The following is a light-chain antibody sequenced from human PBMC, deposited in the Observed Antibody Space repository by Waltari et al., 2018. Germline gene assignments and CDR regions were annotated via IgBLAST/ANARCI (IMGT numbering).Light chain of an antibody. V-gene: IGKV1-39*01. CDR1: QSISSY. CDR2: AAS. J-gene: IGKJ3*01. CDR3: QQSYSTLFT. Sequence: VGDRVTITCRASQSISSYLNWYQQKPGKAPKLLIYAASSLQSGVPSRFSGSGSGTDFTLTISSLQPEDFATYYCQQSYSTLFTFGPGTKVDIK.